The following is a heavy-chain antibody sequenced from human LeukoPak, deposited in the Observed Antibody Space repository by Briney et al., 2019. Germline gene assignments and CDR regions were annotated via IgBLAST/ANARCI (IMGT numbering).Heavy chain of an antibody. CDR1: GASIRGSSYY. D-gene: IGHD6-19*01. CDR2: IYYSEST. J-gene: IGHJ3*02. Sequence: SETLSLTCTVSGASIRGSSYYWGWIRQPPGKGLEWVGAIYYSESTYYNPSLKSRVTVSVDTSKNRVSLMLRSVTAADTAVYYCARHQTPLGQWAKRRAFDIWGQGTMVTVGS. V-gene: IGHV4-39*01. CDR3: ARHQTPLGQWAKRRAFDI.